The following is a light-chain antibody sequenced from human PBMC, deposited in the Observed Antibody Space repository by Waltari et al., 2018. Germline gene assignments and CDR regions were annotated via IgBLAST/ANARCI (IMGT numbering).Light chain of an antibody. J-gene: IGLJ1*01. V-gene: IGLV2-11*01. CDR2: DVN. CDR3: CSYAGSYTYV. CDR1: SSNVGGYNS. Sequence: QSALAQPRPVSGSPGQSVTISCTGSSSNVGGYNSVSWYQQYPGQAPKLMLYDVNKRPSGVPHRFSGSKSGDTASLTISGLQAEDEADYYCCSYAGSYTYVFGTGTKVTV.